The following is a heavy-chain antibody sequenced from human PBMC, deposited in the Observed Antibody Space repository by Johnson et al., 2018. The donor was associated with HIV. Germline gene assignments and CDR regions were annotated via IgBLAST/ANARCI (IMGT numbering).Heavy chain of an antibody. Sequence: VQLVESGGGVVRPGGSLRLSCAPSGFNFDDYGMSWVRQAPGKGLEWVSNINWNGDRTGYADYVKGRLTISRDNAKNSLYLQMNSLRAEDTALYYCARERYYYDSSGSYNPNAFAIWGQGTMVTVSS. CDR3: ARERYYYDSSGSYNPNAFAI. CDR1: GFNFDDYG. D-gene: IGHD3-22*01. V-gene: IGHV3-20*04. J-gene: IGHJ3*02. CDR2: INWNGDRT.